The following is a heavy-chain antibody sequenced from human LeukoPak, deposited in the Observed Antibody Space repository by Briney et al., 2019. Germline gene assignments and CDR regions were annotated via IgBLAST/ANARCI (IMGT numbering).Heavy chain of an antibody. J-gene: IGHJ4*02. D-gene: IGHD3-3*01. CDR2: IIPIFGTA. CDR1: GYTFTSYG. V-gene: IGHV1-69*13. Sequence: SVKVSCKASGYTFTSYGISWVRQAPGQGLEWMGGIIPIFGTANYAQKFQGRVTITADESTSTAYMELSSLRSEDTAVYYCARGHFSGGIFGVVIPFFDYWGQGTLVTVSS. CDR3: ARGHFSGGIFGVVIPFFDY.